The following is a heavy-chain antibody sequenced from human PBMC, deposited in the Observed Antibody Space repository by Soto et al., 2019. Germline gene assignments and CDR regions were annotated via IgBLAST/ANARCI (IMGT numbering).Heavy chain of an antibody. J-gene: IGHJ4*02. Sequence: SETLSLTCTVSGGSISSSSYYWGWIRQPPGKGLEWIGSIYYSGSTYYNPSLKSRVTISVDTSKNQFSLKLSSVTAADTAGYYCARLGSSGWHQGSYFDYWGQGTLVTVSS. D-gene: IGHD6-19*01. CDR2: IYYSGST. V-gene: IGHV4-39*01. CDR3: ARLGSSGWHQGSYFDY. CDR1: GGSISSSSYY.